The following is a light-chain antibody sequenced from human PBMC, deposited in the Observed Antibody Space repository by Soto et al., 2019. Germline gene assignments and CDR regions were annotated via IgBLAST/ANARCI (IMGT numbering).Light chain of an antibody. CDR3: QRYGSSPPFT. V-gene: IGKV3-20*01. CDR1: LRVSSSY. J-gene: IGKJ2*01. Sequence: EIVLTQSPGTLSLSPGERATLSCRASLRVSSSYLAWYQQKPGQAPRLLIYGASTRATGIPDRFSGSGSGTDFTLTISRLEPEDSAVYFCQRYGSSPPFTFGQGTKVEI. CDR2: GAS.